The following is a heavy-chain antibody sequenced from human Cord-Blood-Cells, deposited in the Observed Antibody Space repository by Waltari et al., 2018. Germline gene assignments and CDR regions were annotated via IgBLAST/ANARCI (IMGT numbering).Heavy chain of an antibody. V-gene: IGHV7-4-1*01. J-gene: IGHJ3*02. CDR3: ARTFTYYDFWSGSNDAFDI. D-gene: IGHD3-3*01. Sequence: QVQLVQSGSELKKPGASVKVSCKASGYTFTSYAMNWVRQAPGQGLEWMGWINTNPGNPTYVQGFTGRFVFSLDTSVSTAYLQICSLKAEDTAVYYCARTFTYYDFWSGSNDAFDIWGQGTMVTVSS. CDR1: GYTFTSYA. CDR2: INTNPGNP.